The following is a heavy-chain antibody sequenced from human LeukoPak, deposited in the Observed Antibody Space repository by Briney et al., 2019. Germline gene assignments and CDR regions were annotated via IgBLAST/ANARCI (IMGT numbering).Heavy chain of an antibody. CDR1: GHSISSGYY. J-gene: IGHJ4*02. D-gene: IGHD3-22*01. CDR2: LFYTGSP. Sequence: SETLSLTCTVSGHSISSGYYWGWVRQPPGKGLEWIGSLFYTGSPYYNPSLTSRISMSIDTSKSQFSLKLSSVTAADTAVYYCASDIVVADGFFHSWGQGTPVTVSS. CDR3: ASDIVVADGFFHS. V-gene: IGHV4-38-2*02.